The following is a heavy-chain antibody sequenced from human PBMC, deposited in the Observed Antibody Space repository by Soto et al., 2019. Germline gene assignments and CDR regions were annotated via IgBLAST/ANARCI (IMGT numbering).Heavy chain of an antibody. Sequence: LSLTCTVSGGSISSYYWSWIRQPPGKGLEWIGYIYYSGSTNYNPSLKSRVTISVDTSKNQFSLKLSSVTAADTAVYYCARDYNDFWSGYNHYFDYWGQGTLVTVSS. J-gene: IGHJ4*02. CDR1: GGSISSYY. CDR3: ARDYNDFWSGYNHYFDY. D-gene: IGHD3-3*01. V-gene: IGHV4-59*01. CDR2: IYYSGST.